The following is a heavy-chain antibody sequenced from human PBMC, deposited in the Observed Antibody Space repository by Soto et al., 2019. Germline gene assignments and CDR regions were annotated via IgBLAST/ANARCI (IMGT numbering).Heavy chain of an antibody. CDR3: AKALAVAGTSSWFDP. Sequence: EVQLLESGGGLVQPGGSLRLSCAASGFTFSNYAMSWVRQAPGKGLEWVSTISGSGGSTYYADSVKGRFTVSRDNSKNTLYLQMNSLRAEDTAVYYCAKALAVAGTSSWFDPWGQGTLVTVLS. CDR2: ISGSGGST. D-gene: IGHD6-19*01. CDR1: GFTFSNYA. V-gene: IGHV3-23*01. J-gene: IGHJ5*02.